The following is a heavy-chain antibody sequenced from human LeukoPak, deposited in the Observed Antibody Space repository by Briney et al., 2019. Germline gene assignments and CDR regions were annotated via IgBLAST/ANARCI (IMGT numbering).Heavy chain of an antibody. J-gene: IGHJ3*02. CDR3: ARDAVDTMHLGSNAFDI. Sequence: SQTLSFICTVSGGSISSGDYYWSWIRQPPGKGLEWIGNIYYSGSTYYNPSLKSRVTISVDTSKNQFSLKLSSVTAADTAVYYCARDAVDTMHLGSNAFDIWGQGTMVTVSS. CDR1: GGSISSGDYY. D-gene: IGHD3-10*01. CDR2: IYYSGST. V-gene: IGHV4-30-4*01.